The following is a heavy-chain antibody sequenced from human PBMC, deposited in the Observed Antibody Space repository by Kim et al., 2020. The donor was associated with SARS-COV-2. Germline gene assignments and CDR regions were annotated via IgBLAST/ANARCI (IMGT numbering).Heavy chain of an antibody. Sequence: SETLSLTCTVSGDSISTSTEYWGWIRQPPGKGLEWIGSIFYGGSTHCNPSLESRVTISIDSSKNQFSLNLRSLTAADTALYYCARHRGPTGPDSWGQGTLVTVSS. J-gene: IGHJ4*02. CDR1: GDSISTSTEY. D-gene: IGHD3-16*01. CDR3: ARHRGPTGPDS. CDR2: IFYGGST. V-gene: IGHV4-39*01.